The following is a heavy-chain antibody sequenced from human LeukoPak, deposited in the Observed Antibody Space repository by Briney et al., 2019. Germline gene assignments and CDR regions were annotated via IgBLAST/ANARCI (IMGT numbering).Heavy chain of an antibody. J-gene: IGHJ3*02. Sequence: PSETLSLTCTVSGVSISSYYWSWIRQFPGRGLEWIGYIYDSGISNYSPSLKSRVTISLDTSKNQFSLKLSSVTAADTAVYYCAKTRWSRDAFDIWGQGTMVTVSS. CDR1: GVSISSYY. D-gene: IGHD2-15*01. V-gene: IGHV4-59*01. CDR2: IYDSGIS. CDR3: AKTRWSRDAFDI.